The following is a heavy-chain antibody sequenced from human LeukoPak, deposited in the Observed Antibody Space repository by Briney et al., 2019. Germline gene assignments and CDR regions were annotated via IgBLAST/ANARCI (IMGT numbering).Heavy chain of an antibody. CDR2: ISYDGGNK. V-gene: IGHV3-30*18. J-gene: IGHJ4*02. CDR3: AKDSAVAGTIDY. D-gene: IGHD6-19*01. CDR1: GFTFNNYW. Sequence: GGSLRLSCAASGFTFNNYWMSWVRQAPGKGLEWVAVISYDGGNKYYADSVKGRFTISRDNSKNTLYLQMNSLRAEDTAVYYCAKDSAVAGTIDYWGQGALVTVSS.